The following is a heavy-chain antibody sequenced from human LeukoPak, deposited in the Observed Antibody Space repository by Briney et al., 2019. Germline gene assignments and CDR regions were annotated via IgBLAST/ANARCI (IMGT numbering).Heavy chain of an antibody. CDR3: ARGRPGRDGYNYFDY. V-gene: IGHV4-59*02. J-gene: IGHJ4*02. Sequence: SETLSLTCGVSGDSVSGYYWSWIRQPPGEGLKWIGYIYYSGSTEYYPSLKSRVTISVDTSKNQFSLKLTSVTAADAAVYYCARGRPGRDGYNYFDYWGQGTLVTVSS. CDR1: GDSVSGYY. CDR2: IYYSGST. D-gene: IGHD5-24*01.